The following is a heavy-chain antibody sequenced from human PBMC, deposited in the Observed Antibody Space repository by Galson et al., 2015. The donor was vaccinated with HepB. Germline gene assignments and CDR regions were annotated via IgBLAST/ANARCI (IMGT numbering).Heavy chain of an antibody. V-gene: IGHV3-11*05. CDR1: GFTFSDYY. CDR2: ISSSSSYT. J-gene: IGHJ6*02. CDR3: ARDGARIVVVPGTGTVEAPDYYYYGMDV. D-gene: IGHD2-2*01. Sequence: SLRLSCAASGFTFSDYYMSWIRQAPGKGLEWVSYISSSSSYTNYADSVKGRFTISRDNAKNSLYLRMNSLRAEDTAVYYCARDGARIVVVPGTGTVEAPDYYYYGMDVWGQGTTVTVSS.